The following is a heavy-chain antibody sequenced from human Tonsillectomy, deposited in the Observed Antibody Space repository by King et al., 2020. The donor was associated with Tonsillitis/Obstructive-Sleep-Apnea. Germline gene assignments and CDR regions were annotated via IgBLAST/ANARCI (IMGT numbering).Heavy chain of an antibody. D-gene: IGHD5-12*01. CDR1: GGSFRGYY. Sequence: VQLQQWGAGLLKPSETLSLTCAVYGGSFRGYYWSWIRQSPGKGLEWIGQINHSGSTNYNPSLKSRVPISVDTSKNQFSLKLTSVTAADTAMFYCARGWEYSAYDVGTFDYWGQGTLVTVSS. CDR2: INHSGST. V-gene: IGHV4-34*01. J-gene: IGHJ4*02. CDR3: ARGWEYSAYDVGTFDY.